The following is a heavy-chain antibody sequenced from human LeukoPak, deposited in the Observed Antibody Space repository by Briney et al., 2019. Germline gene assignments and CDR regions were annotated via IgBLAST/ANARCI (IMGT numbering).Heavy chain of an antibody. CDR2: IYYSGST. J-gene: IGHJ5*02. CDR3: ARDRAAAPDNWFDP. D-gene: IGHD6-13*01. CDR1: GGSISSYY. Sequence: SETLSLTCTVSGGSISSYYWSWVRQPPGKGLEWIGYIYYSGSTNYNPSLKSRVTISVDTSKNQFSLKLSPVTAADTAVYYCARDRAAAPDNWFDPWGQGTLVTVSS. V-gene: IGHV4-59*01.